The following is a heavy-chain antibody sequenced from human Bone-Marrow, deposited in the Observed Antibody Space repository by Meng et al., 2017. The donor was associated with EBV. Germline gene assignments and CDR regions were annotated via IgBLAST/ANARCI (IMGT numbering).Heavy chain of an antibody. V-gene: IGHV4-4*02. Sequence: GPGVGKPSGALALTGAGAGGSISSSYWWSWVRQPPGKGLEWIGEISHSGSTNYNPSLKSRVTISVDKSKNQFSLKLNSVTAADTAVYYCATDRAVAGHRYFDLWGRGTLVTVSS. CDR2: ISHSGST. CDR3: ATDRAVAGHRYFDL. D-gene: IGHD6-19*01. J-gene: IGHJ2*01. CDR1: GGSISSSYW.